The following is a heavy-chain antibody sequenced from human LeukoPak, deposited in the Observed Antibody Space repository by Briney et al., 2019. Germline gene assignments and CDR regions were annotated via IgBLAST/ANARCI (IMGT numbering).Heavy chain of an antibody. Sequence: SETLSLTCAVHGGSFSGYYWSWIRQPPGKGLEWIGEINHSGSTNYNPSLKSRVTISVDTSKNQFSLKLSSVTAADTAVYYCAREVRRIQLWLRGWYFDLWGRGTLVTVSS. CDR2: INHSGST. D-gene: IGHD5-18*01. CDR1: GGSFSGYY. V-gene: IGHV4-34*01. J-gene: IGHJ2*01. CDR3: AREVRRIQLWLRGWYFDL.